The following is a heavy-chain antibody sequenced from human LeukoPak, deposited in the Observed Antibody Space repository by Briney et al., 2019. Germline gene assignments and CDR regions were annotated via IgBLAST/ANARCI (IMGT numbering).Heavy chain of an antibody. J-gene: IGHJ4*02. V-gene: IGHV4-34*01. CDR3: ATSAVTAMRYFDY. Sequence: ASETLSLTCAVYGGSFSGYYWSWIRQPPGKGLEWIGEINHSGSTNYNPSLKSRVTISVDTSKNQFSLKLSSVTAADTAVYYCATSAVTAMRYFDYWGQGTLVTVSS. CDR2: INHSGST. D-gene: IGHD2-21*02. CDR1: GGSFSGYY.